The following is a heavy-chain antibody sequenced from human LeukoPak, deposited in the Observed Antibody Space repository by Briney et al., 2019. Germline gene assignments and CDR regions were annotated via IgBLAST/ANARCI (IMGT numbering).Heavy chain of an antibody. CDR3: ARRGGPSRYSGRGRPNHGXVDY. J-gene: IGHJ4*02. Sequence: GGSLRLSCAASGFTFSSYAMHWVRQAPGKGLEWVAVISYDGSNKYYADSVKGRFTISRDNSKNTLYLQMNSLRAEDTAVYYCARRGGPSRYSGRGRPNHGXVDYWGQGTLVTVSS. V-gene: IGHV3-30-3*01. CDR2: ISYDGSNK. CDR1: GFTFSSYA. D-gene: IGHD1-26*01.